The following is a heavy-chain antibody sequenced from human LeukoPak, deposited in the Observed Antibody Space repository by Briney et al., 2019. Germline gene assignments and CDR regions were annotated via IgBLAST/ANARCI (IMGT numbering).Heavy chain of an antibody. CDR1: GGTFSSYA. J-gene: IGHJ4*02. CDR3: ARGEMATTRNYFDY. V-gene: IGHV1-69*05. Sequence: GASVKVSCKASGGTFSSYAISWVRQAPGQGLEWMGGIIPIFGTANYAQKFQGRVTITTDESTSTAYMELSSLRSEDTAVYYCARGEMATTRNYFDYWGQGTLVTVSS. CDR2: IIPIFGTA. D-gene: IGHD5-24*01.